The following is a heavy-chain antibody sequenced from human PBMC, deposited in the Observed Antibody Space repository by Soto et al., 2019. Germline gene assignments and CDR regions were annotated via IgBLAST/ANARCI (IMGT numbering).Heavy chain of an antibody. V-gene: IGHV4-34*01. J-gene: IGHJ4*02. CDR1: GGSFSGYY. Sequence: SETLSLTCAVYGGSFSGYYWTWIRQPPGTGLEWIGEINHSGSTNYNPSHKSRVNISVDTSKNQFSLKLTSVTAADTAVYYCARDKITGLFDYWGQGTLVTVS. D-gene: IGHD2-8*02. CDR2: INHSGST. CDR3: ARDKITGLFDY.